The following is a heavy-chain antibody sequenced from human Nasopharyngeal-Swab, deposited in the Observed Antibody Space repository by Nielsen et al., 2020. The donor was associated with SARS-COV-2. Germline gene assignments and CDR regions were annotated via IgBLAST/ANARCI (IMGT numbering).Heavy chain of an antibody. CDR2: INHSGST. Sequence: GSLRLSCVVYGGSFTSYYWGWIRQPPGKGLEWIAEINHSGSTNYNPSLKSRVTISVDTSKSQFSLKLTSVTAADTSVYYCARGLSGVVPAPILGLGPYYYFYYMDVWGKGTTVTVSS. D-gene: IGHD2-2*01. CDR1: GGSFTSYY. J-gene: IGHJ6*03. CDR3: ARGLSGVVPAPILGLGPYYYFYYMDV. V-gene: IGHV4-34*01.